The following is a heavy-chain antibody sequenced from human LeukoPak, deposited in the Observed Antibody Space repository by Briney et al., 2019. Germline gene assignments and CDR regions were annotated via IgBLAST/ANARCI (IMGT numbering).Heavy chain of an antibody. V-gene: IGHV4-39*07. Sequence: PSETLSLTCTVSGGSISSSSYYWGWIRQPPGKGLEWIGSIYYSGSTYYNPSLKSRVTISVDTSKNQFSLKLSSVTAADTAVYYCASEITMIKGIDYWGQGTLVTVSS. CDR1: GGSISSSSYY. CDR2: IYYSGST. D-gene: IGHD3-22*01. CDR3: ASEITMIKGIDY. J-gene: IGHJ4*02.